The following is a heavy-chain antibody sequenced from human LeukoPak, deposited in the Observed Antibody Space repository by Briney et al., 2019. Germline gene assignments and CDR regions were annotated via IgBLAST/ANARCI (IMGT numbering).Heavy chain of an antibody. D-gene: IGHD6-13*01. V-gene: IGHV3-30*18. Sequence: GGPLRLSCAASGFTFSSYGMHWVRQAPGKGLEWVAVISYDGSNKYYADSVKGRFTISRDNSKNTLYLQMNSLRAEDTAVYYCAKVGVSSGIAAVKNAFDIWGQGTMVTVSS. J-gene: IGHJ3*02. CDR3: AKVGVSSGIAAVKNAFDI. CDR1: GFTFSSYG. CDR2: ISYDGSNK.